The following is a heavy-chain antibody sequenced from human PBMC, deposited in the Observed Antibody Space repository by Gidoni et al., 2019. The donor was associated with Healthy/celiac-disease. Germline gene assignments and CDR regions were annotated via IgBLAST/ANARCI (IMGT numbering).Heavy chain of an antibody. CDR2: IYYSGST. CDR1: GGPISRGGYY. CDR3: ARGDDDYGDYVLRYFDY. J-gene: IGHJ4*02. D-gene: IGHD4-17*01. V-gene: IGHV4-31*03. Sequence: QVQLQQSGPGLVKPSQTLSLTCPVSGGPISRGGYYWGWIRQHPGKGLEWIGYIYYSGSTYYNPSLKSRVTIAVDTSKNQFSQKLSSVTAADTAVYYCARGDDDYGDYVLRYFDYWGQGTLVTVSS.